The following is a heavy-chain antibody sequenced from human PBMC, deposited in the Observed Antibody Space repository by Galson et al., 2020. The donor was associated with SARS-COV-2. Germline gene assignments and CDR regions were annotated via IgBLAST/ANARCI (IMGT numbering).Heavy chain of an antibody. J-gene: IGHJ4*02. CDR1: GFTFSSFE. D-gene: IGHD1-1*01. CDR3: ARDLAGNWNDR. Sequence: GGSLRLFCAASGFTFSSFEMNWVRQAPGKGLEWVSYISNSGTTMYYADSVKGRFTISRDNARNSLYLHVNSLRAEDTAVYYCARDLAGNWNDRWGQGTLVTVSS. CDR2: ISNSGTTM. V-gene: IGHV3-48*03.